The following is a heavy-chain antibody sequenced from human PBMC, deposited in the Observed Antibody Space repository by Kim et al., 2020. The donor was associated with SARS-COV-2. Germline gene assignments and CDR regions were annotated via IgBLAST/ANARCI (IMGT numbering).Heavy chain of an antibody. Sequence: GSTNYNTSLKSRVTISVDTSKNQFSLKLSSVTAADTAVYYCARDHAAFDIWGQGTMVTVSS. V-gene: IGHV4-59*01. CDR2: GST. CDR3: ARDHAAFDI. J-gene: IGHJ3*02.